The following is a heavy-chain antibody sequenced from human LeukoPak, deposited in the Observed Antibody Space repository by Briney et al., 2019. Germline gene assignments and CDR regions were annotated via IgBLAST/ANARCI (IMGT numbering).Heavy chain of an antibody. J-gene: IGHJ4*02. CDR2: ISGSGGST. CDR3: ARVTTNYYDSSGYHGGIFDY. Sequence: GGSLRLSCAASGFTFSSYGMSWVRQAPGKGLEWVSAISGSGGSTYYADSVKGRFTISRDNSKNTLYLQMNSLRAEDAAVYYCARVTTNYYDSSGYHGGIFDYWGQGTLVTVSS. V-gene: IGHV3-23*01. CDR1: GFTFSSYG. D-gene: IGHD3-22*01.